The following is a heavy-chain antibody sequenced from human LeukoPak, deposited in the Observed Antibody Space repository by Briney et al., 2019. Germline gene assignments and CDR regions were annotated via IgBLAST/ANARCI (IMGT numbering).Heavy chain of an antibody. Sequence: SETLTLTCTVSGCSISSCSYYWGWIRQPPGKGLEGFGRIYYSRSTYYSPSLKSRVTISVDTSKIQFSLKLSSVAAADTAVYYCSSYREIELLFDYWGEGTLVTVSS. V-gene: IGHV4-39*01. CDR3: SSYREIELLFDY. CDR2: IYYSRST. J-gene: IGHJ4*02. D-gene: IGHD2-21*02. CDR1: GCSISSCSYY.